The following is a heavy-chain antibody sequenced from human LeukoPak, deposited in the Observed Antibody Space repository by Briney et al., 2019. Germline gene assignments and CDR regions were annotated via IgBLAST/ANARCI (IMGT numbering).Heavy chain of an antibody. J-gene: IGHJ6*02. CDR1: GFTFSSYG. Sequence: GGSLRLSCAASGFTFSSYGMHWVRQAPGKGLEWVSYISSSSSYTNYADSVKGRFTISRDNAKNSLYLQMNSLRAEDTAVYYCARDKGSGSPGMDVWGRGTTVTVSS. CDR3: ARDKGSGSPGMDV. V-gene: IGHV3-21*05. CDR2: ISSSSSYT. D-gene: IGHD1-26*01.